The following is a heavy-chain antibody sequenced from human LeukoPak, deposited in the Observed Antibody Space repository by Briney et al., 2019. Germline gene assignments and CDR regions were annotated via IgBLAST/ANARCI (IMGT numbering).Heavy chain of an antibody. V-gene: IGHV3-23*01. J-gene: IGHJ4*02. D-gene: IGHD5-24*01. CDR2: ISDSGGST. CDR3: AKGRGWLQFFDY. CDR1: GFTFSSSG. Sequence: GGSLRLSCAASGFTFSSSGISWVRQAPGKGLEWVSGISDSGGSTFYADSVKGRFTISRDNSKNTLYLQMNSLRAEDTAVYYCAKGRGWLQFFDYWGQGTLVTVSS.